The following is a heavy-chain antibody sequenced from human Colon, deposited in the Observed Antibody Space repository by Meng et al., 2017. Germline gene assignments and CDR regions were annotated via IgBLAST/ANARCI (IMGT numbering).Heavy chain of an antibody. CDR1: GDSVSGNSYY. J-gene: IGHJ4*02. CDR3: ARDPLAVGPTDRGLDS. CDR2: IYSGGIS. Sequence: QVQLQESGPRLVKPSQTLSLTCTVSGDSVSGNSYYWTWIRQHPGTGLEWIGYIYSGGISHYNPSLKSRITMSIDASKNQFSLQLTSVTAADTAIYYCARDPLAVGPTDRGLDSWGQGTLVTVSS. V-gene: IGHV4-31*03. D-gene: IGHD1-26*01.